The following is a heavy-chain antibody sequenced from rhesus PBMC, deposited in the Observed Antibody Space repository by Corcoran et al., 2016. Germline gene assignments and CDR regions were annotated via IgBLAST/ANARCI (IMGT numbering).Heavy chain of an antibody. CDR2: ISGSSGST. V-gene: IGHV4-65*01. Sequence: QVQLQESGPGLVKPSETLSLTCAVSGGSISSSNWWSWLRQPPGKGLEWIGYISGSSGSTYYNPSLKSRVTISTDTSKNQFSLKLSSVTAADTAVYYCARDGPYYFDYWGQGVLVTVSS. CDR3: ARDGPYYFDY. J-gene: IGHJ4*01. CDR1: GGSISSSNW.